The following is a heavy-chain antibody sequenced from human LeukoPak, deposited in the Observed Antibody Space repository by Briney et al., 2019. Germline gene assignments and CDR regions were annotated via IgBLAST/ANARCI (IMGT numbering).Heavy chain of an antibody. CDR3: ARGRGYSYGGHYYYYYMDV. CDR2: IIPIFGTA. Sequence: GASVKVSCKASGGTFSSYAISWVRQAPGQGLEWMGGIIPIFGTANYAQKFQGRVTITADKSTSTAYMELSSLRSEDTAVYYCARGRGYSYGGHYYYYYMDVWGKGTTVTVSS. CDR1: GGTFSSYA. J-gene: IGHJ6*03. V-gene: IGHV1-69*06. D-gene: IGHD5-18*01.